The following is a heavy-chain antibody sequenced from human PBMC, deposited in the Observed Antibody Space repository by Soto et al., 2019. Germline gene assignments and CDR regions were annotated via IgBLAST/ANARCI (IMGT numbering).Heavy chain of an antibody. D-gene: IGHD6-19*01. CDR2: IYSGATT. CDR3: GRVGAVAAVDY. Sequence: EVQLVESGGGLIQPGGSLRLSCAASGFTVSSKYMSWVRQVPGKGLEWVSIIYSGATTYYADSVNGRFTISRDDSKNTLYLQMNSLRAEDTAVYYCGRVGAVAAVDYWGKGTLVTVS. CDR1: GFTVSSKY. V-gene: IGHV3-53*01. J-gene: IGHJ4*02.